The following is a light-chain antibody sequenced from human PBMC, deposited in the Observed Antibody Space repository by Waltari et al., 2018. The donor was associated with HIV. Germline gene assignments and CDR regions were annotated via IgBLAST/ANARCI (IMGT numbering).Light chain of an antibody. CDR2: AAS. J-gene: IGKJ3*01. Sequence: DIQLTQSPSSLSASVGDRVTIACRASQTISTYLNWYQQKPGKAPKLLISAASSLQSGVPSRLSGSASGTDFTLTINSLQPEDYATYYCQQSYSSPLTFGPGTKVDIK. V-gene: IGKV1-39*01. CDR1: QTISTY. CDR3: QQSYSSPLT.